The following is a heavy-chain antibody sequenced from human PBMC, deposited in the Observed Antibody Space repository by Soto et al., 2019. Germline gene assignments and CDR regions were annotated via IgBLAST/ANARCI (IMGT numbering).Heavy chain of an antibody. CDR2: ISGSGSDV. Sequence: PGGSLRLSCAASGFIFRDYYMSWIRQAPGKGPEWVSYISGSGSDVSYAVSVKGRFTISRDNAKNSLYLQINSLRGEDTAIYYCARDRRGQNYFDSWGQGALVTVSS. CDR1: GFIFRDYY. V-gene: IGHV3-11*01. J-gene: IGHJ4*02. CDR3: ARDRRGQNYFDS.